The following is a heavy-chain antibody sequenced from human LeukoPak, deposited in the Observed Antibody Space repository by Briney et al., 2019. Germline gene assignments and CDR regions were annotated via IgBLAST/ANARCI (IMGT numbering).Heavy chain of an antibody. CDR1: GGSISSGSYY. Sequence: SETLSLTCTVSGGSISSGSYYWGWIRQPPGKGLEWIGSIYYSGSTYYNPSLKSRVTISVDTSKNQFSLKLSSVTAADTAVYYCARPIIAVAGNAFDIWGQGTMVTVSS. D-gene: IGHD6-19*01. J-gene: IGHJ3*02. V-gene: IGHV4-39*01. CDR3: ARPIIAVAGNAFDI. CDR2: IYYSGST.